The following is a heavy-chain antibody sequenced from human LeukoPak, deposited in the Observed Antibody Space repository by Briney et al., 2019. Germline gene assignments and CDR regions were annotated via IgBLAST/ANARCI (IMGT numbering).Heavy chain of an antibody. CDR3: ARARGIAVAGYYYYYMDV. D-gene: IGHD6-19*01. J-gene: IGHJ6*03. Sequence: SETLSLTCTVSGGSISSYYWSWIRQPPGKGLEWIGYIYYSGSTNYNPSLKSRVTISVDTSKNQFSLKLSSVTAADTAVYYCARARGIAVAGYYYYYMDVWGKGTTVTISS. CDR2: IYYSGST. V-gene: IGHV4-59*01. CDR1: GGSISSYY.